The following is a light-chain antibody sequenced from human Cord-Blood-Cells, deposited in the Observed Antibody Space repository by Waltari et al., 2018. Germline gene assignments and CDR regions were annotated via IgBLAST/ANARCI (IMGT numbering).Light chain of an antibody. J-gene: IGKJ2*01. Sequence: DIQMTQSPSSLSASVGDRVTITFRTSQSISSYLNWYQQKPGKAPELLIYAASSLQSGVPPRFSGSGAGTDFTLTSSSLQPEDFATYYCQQSYSTPYTFGQGTKLEIK. CDR3: QQSYSTPYT. CDR1: QSISSY. V-gene: IGKV1-39*01. CDR2: AAS.